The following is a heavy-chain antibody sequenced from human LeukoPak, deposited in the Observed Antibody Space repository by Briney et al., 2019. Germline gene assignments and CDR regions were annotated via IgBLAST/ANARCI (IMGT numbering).Heavy chain of an antibody. CDR2: INPDSGGA. CDR1: GYPFSGYY. Sequence: ASVKVSCKASGYPFSGYYIHWVRQAPGQGLEWMGCINPDSGGANYAQKFQGRVTMTTDTSTSTAYMELRNLTSDDTAVYYCARESLYFDHWGQGALVTVSS. CDR3: ARESLYFDH. J-gene: IGHJ4*02. V-gene: IGHV1-2*02.